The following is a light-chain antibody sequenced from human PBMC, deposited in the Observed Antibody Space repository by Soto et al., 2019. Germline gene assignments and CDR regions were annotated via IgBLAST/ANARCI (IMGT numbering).Light chain of an antibody. CDR2: EVT. Sequence: QSVLTQPASVSGSPVPSITISCTGTSSDVGGYNYVSWYQQHPGKAPKLIIYEVTNRPSGISNRFSGSKSGITASLTISGLQAEDEADFYCSSFTSSSTVIFGGGTKLTVL. CDR1: SSDVGGYNY. J-gene: IGLJ2*01. CDR3: SSFTSSSTVI. V-gene: IGLV2-14*01.